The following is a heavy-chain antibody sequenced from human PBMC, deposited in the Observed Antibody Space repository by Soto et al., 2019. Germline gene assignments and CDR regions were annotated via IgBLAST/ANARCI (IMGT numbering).Heavy chain of an antibody. D-gene: IGHD3-3*01. Sequence: HPGGSLRLSCAASGFTFSSYSMNWVRQAPGKGLEWVSYISSSSSTIYYVDSVKGRFTISRDNAKNSLYLQMNSLRAEDTAVYYCARDGSGFDYWGQGTLVTVSS. CDR3: ARDGSGFDY. V-gene: IGHV3-48*01. J-gene: IGHJ4*02. CDR1: GFTFSSYS. CDR2: ISSSSSTI.